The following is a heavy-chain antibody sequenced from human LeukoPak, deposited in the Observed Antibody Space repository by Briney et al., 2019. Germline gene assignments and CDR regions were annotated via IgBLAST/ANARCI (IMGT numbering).Heavy chain of an antibody. CDR1: GDTFTDYH. CDR2: INPKSRGT. Sequence: ASVKVSCKTSGDTFTDYHMHWVRQAPGRGLEWMGWINPKSRGTNYVQNFQGRVTMTRDTSIRIAYMELSSPRSDDTAVYYCARDFLGYCTTTNCYDVVFDHWGQGTLVTVSS. CDR3: ARDFLGYCTTTNCYDVVFDH. J-gene: IGHJ4*02. V-gene: IGHV1-2*02. D-gene: IGHD2-2*01.